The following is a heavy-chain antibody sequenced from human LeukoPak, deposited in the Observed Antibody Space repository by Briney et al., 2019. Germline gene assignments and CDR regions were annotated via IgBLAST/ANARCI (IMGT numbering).Heavy chain of an antibody. J-gene: IGHJ4*02. Sequence: GGSLRLSCAASGLTFSSYWMHWVRQVPGKGLVWVSRINSDGSRTNYVDSAKGRFTISRDNAKNTLFLQMNSLGAEDSAVYYCARGNFYSGSGSSPLDYWGQGTLVTVSS. D-gene: IGHD3-10*01. CDR3: ARGNFYSGSGSSPLDY. V-gene: IGHV3-74*01. CDR1: GLTFSSYW. CDR2: INSDGSRT.